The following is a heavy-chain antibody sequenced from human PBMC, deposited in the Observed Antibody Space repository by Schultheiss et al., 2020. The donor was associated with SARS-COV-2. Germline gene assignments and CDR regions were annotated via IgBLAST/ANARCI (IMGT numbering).Heavy chain of an antibody. Sequence: GGSLRLSCAASGFTFSSYDMHWVRQATGKGLEWVSAIGTAGDPYYPGSVKGRFTMSRDNSKNSLYLQMNSLRAEDTAVYYCARDSGSSWYGGFDYYYGMDVWGQGTTVTVSS. J-gene: IGHJ6*02. CDR1: GFTFSSYD. D-gene: IGHD6-13*01. V-gene: IGHV3-13*05. CDR2: IGTAGDP. CDR3: ARDSGSSWYGGFDYYYGMDV.